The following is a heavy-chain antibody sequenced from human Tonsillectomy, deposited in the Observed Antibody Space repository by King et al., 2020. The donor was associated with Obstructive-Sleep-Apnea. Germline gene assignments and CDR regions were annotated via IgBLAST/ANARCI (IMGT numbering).Heavy chain of an antibody. Sequence: VQLVESGGGVVQPGRSLRLSCAASGFTFSSYGMHWVRQAPGKGLEGVAVIWYDGSNKYYADSVKGRFTISRDNSKKKLYRQMNSLRAEETAVYYCARDPYYGSDYYYYYGMDVWGQGTTVTVSS. CDR3: ARDPYYGSDYYYYYGMDV. J-gene: IGHJ6*02. D-gene: IGHD3-10*01. CDR2: IWYDGSNK. CDR1: GFTFSSYG. V-gene: IGHV3-33*01.